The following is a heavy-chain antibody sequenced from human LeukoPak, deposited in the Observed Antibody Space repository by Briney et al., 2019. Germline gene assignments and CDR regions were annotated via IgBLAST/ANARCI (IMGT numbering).Heavy chain of an antibody. CDR3: ARRYLELPYFDAFDI. CDR2: INHSGST. D-gene: IGHD1-7*01. CDR1: GVSFSDYS. J-gene: IGHJ3*02. V-gene: IGHV4-34*01. Sequence: SETLSLTCAVYGVSFSDYSWSWIRQPPGKGLEWIGEINHSGSTNYNPSLKSRVTFSPDTSKNQFSLKLSSVTAADTAVYYCARRYLELPYFDAFDIWGQGTMVTVSS.